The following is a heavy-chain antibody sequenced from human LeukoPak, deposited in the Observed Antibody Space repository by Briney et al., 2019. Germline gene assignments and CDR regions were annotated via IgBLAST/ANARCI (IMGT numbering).Heavy chain of an antibody. Sequence: PGGSLRLSCAASGFTFSSYAMSWVRQAPGKGLEWVSAISGSGGSTYYADSVKGRFTISRDNSKNTLYLKMNSLRAEDTAVYYCAKVPSGSYYQVYYYYMDVWGKGTTVTVSS. CDR1: GFTFSSYA. V-gene: IGHV3-23*01. J-gene: IGHJ6*03. CDR3: AKVPSGSYYQVYYYYMDV. D-gene: IGHD1-26*01. CDR2: ISGSGGST.